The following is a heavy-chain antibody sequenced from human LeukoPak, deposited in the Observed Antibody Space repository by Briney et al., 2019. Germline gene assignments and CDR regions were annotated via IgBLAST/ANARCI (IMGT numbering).Heavy chain of an antibody. J-gene: IGHJ6*02. Sequence: GGSLILSCAASGFTFSSYWMSWVRQAPGKGLQWLANIKQDGSEKYYGASVKGRFTISRDNAKNSLYLQLNSLRAEDTAVYYCARERVKKTSSSRYSGMDVWGHGTTVTVSS. V-gene: IGHV3-7*01. CDR2: IKQDGSEK. D-gene: IGHD6-6*01. CDR3: ARERVKKTSSSRYSGMDV. CDR1: GFTFSSYW.